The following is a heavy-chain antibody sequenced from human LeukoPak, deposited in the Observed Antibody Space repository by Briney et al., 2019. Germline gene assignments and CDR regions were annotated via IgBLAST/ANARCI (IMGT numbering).Heavy chain of an antibody. CDR2: IWFDGSEK. D-gene: IGHD1-26*01. J-gene: IGHJ4*02. CDR3: AKDPLVGATGYIDYFDY. Sequence: GGSLRLSCTASGFTFSNYGMHWVRQAPGKGLEWVAVIWFDGSEKYYADSVKGRFTISRDNSKNTLYLQMNSLRAEDSAVYYCAKDPLVGATGYIDYFDYWGQGTLVTVSS. CDR1: GFTFSNYG. V-gene: IGHV3-33*06.